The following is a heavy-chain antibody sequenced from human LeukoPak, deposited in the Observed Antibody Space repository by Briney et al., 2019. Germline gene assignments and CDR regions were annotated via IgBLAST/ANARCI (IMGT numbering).Heavy chain of an antibody. D-gene: IGHD2-2*01. CDR3: ARGPYCRSTSCPYYLDV. V-gene: IGHV1-18*01. CDR2: ISAYNGNT. J-gene: IGHJ6*03. Sequence: ASVKVSCKASGYTFTSYGISWVRQAPGQGLEWMGWISAYNGNTNYAQKLQGRVTMTTDTSTSTAYMELRSLRSDDTAVYYCARGPYCRSTSCPYYLDVWGKGTTVTVSS. CDR1: GYTFTSYG.